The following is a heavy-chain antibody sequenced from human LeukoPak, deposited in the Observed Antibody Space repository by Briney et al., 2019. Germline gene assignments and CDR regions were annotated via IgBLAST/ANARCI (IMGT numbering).Heavy chain of an antibody. CDR3: VKGGSISHNWFDS. CDR2: ILNDGTWE. CDR1: GFTYSDYG. Sequence: GGSLRLSCAASGFTYSDYGMHWVRQAPGRVLEWVAFILNDGTWEYYPDSVKGRLTISRDNSRNTLYLQMNSVRLEDTAIYYCVKGGSISHNWFDSWGQGTLVTVSS. V-gene: IGHV3-30*02. J-gene: IGHJ5*01. D-gene: IGHD3-16*01.